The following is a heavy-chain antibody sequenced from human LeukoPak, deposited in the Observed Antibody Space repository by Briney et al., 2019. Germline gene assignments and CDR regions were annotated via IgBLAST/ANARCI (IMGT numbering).Heavy chain of an antibody. D-gene: IGHD1-26*01. CDR1: GFPFGGFA. J-gene: IGHJ4*02. CDR3: ARGGRVGASDY. CDR2: ILHSGSSS. V-gene: IGHV3-23*01. Sequence: PGGSLRLSCAASGFPFGGFAMAWVRQTPGKGLEWVSGILHSGSSSFYADSVKGRFTISRDNAKNSLYLQMNSLRVEDTAVYYCARGGRVGASDYWGQGTLVTVSS.